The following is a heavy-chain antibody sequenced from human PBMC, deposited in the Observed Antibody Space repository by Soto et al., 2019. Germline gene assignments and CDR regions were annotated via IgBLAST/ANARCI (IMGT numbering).Heavy chain of an antibody. CDR3: ARDFRNKGYDY. CDR2: ISGPGDSI. CDR1: GFPFGAFY. V-gene: IGHV3-11*01. D-gene: IGHD5-12*01. J-gene: IGHJ4*02. Sequence: QVQPVESGGGSVNPGESLRLSCTPSGFPFGAFYMSWFRQAPGKGLEWLSSISGPGDSITYADSVRGRFTISRDNAKNSLFLQMNFLSAEDSALYYCARDFRNKGYDYWGQGTLVTVSS.